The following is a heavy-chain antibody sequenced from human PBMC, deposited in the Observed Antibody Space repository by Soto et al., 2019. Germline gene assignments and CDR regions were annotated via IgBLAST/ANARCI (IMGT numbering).Heavy chain of an antibody. Sequence: GGSLRLSCAASGFTVSNNYISWVRQPPGKGLEWVSLIYSGGSTYYADSVKGRFTLSRDNSKNTVYLQMNSLRAEGTAVYYCARAEWGSSYTQYYYALDVWGQGTTVTVSS. CDR1: GFTVSNNY. CDR3: ARAEWGSSYTQYYYALDV. D-gene: IGHD6-13*01. CDR2: IYSGGST. J-gene: IGHJ6*02. V-gene: IGHV3-53*03.